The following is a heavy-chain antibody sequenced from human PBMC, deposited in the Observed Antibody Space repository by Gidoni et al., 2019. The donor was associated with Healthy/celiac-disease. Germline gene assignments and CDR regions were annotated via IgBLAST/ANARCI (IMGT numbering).Heavy chain of an antibody. V-gene: IGHV3-30*18. D-gene: IGHD3-3*01. CDR1: GFTFRSCG. CDR2: ISYDGSNK. Sequence: QVQLVESGGGVVQPGRSLRLSCAASGFTFRSCGLHWVRQAPGKGLEWVAVISYDGSNKYQTDSVKGRFTISRDNSKNTLYLQMNSLKAEDTAVYYCAKDGGGNYDFWSGYNWFDSWGQGTLVIVSS. J-gene: IGHJ5*01. CDR3: AKDGGGNYDFWSGYNWFDS.